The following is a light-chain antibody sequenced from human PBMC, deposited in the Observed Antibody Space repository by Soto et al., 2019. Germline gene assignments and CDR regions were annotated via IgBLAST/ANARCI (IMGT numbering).Light chain of an antibody. CDR3: QQYGSSPLT. CDR2: GAS. J-gene: IGKJ4*01. V-gene: IGKV3-20*01. Sequence: EIVLTQSPGTLSLSPVAGDTLSCTASQSVSSNSLAWYQQKPVQAPRLLIYGASTRATGIPDRFSGSGSGTDFTLTINRLEPEDFAVYYCQQYGSSPLTFGGGTKVDIK. CDR1: QSVSSNS.